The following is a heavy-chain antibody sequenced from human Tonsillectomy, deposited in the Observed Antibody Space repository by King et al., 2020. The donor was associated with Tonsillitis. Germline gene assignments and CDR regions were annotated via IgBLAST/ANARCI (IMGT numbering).Heavy chain of an antibody. CDR2: IIPILGIS. V-gene: IGHV1-69*04. J-gene: IGHJ1*01. CDR3: ARGGSYYDNSGYYRTAEYFQH. Sequence: QLVQSGAGVKKPGSSVRVSCKPSGGTFSNYAITWVRQAPGQGLEWMGRIIPILGISNYAQKFQDRVTITADKSTSTAYMELSSLRSEDTAMYYCARGGSYYDNSGYYRTAEYFQHWGQGTLVTVSS. D-gene: IGHD3-22*01. CDR1: GGTFSNYA.